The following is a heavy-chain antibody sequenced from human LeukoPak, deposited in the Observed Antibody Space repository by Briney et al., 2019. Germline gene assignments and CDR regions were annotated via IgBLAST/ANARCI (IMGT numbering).Heavy chain of an antibody. V-gene: IGHV1-2*02. CDR1: GYTFTGYY. CDR3: ARDPDDYGDDGWFDP. Sequence: ASVKVSCKASGYTFTGYYMHWVRQAPGQGLAWMGWINPNSGGTNYAQKFQGRVTMTRDTSISTAYMELSRLRSDDTAVYYCARDPDDYGDDGWFDPWGQGTLVTVSS. CDR2: INPNSGGT. J-gene: IGHJ5*02. D-gene: IGHD4-17*01.